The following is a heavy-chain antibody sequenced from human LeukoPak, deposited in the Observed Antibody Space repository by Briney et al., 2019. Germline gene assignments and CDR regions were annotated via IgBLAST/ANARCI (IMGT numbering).Heavy chain of an antibody. CDR3: ARERRYCSGTSCYDFDY. Sequence: SETLSLTCTVSGGSISSGSYYWSWIRQPAGKGLEWIGRIYTSGGTNYDPSLKSRVTISVDTSKNQFSLKLSSVTAADTAVYYCARERRYCSGTSCYDFDYWGQGTLVTVSS. CDR1: GGSISSGSYY. J-gene: IGHJ4*02. D-gene: IGHD2-2*01. CDR2: IYTSGGT. V-gene: IGHV4-61*02.